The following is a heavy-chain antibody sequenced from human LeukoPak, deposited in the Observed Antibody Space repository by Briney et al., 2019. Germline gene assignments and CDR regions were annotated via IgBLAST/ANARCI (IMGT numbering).Heavy chain of an antibody. J-gene: IGHJ5*02. D-gene: IGHD3-22*01. V-gene: IGHV4-59*08. CDR1: GGSISSYY. CDR2: IYYSGST. Sequence: PSETLSLTCTVSGGSISSYYWSWIRQPPGKGLEWIWYIYYSGSTNYNPSLKSRVTISVNTSKTQFSLKLSSVPAAHTAVHYCERPVRYYDSSGYYTRWFDPWGQGTLVTVSS. CDR3: ERPVRYYDSSGYYTRWFDP.